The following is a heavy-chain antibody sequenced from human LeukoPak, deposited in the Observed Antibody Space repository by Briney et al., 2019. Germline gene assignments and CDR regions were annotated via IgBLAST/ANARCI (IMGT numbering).Heavy chain of an antibody. V-gene: IGHV3-7*01. D-gene: IGHD2-21*01. J-gene: IGHJ6*03. CDR2: IKQDGSEK. Sequence: GGSLRLSCAASGFTFSSYWMSWVRQAPGKGLEWVANIKQDGSEKYYVDSMKGRFTISRDNAKNSLYLQMNSLRAEDTAVYYCARDSRIGDWRYYYYYMDVWGKGTTVTVSS. CDR1: GFTFSSYW. CDR3: ARDSRIGDWRYYYYYMDV.